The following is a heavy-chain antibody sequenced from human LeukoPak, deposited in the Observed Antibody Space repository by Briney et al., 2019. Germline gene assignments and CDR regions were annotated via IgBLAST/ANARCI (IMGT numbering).Heavy chain of an antibody. J-gene: IGHJ4*02. CDR1: GGSISSYY. Sequence: SEPLSLTCTVSGGSISSYYWSWIRQPPGKGLEWIGYIYYSGSTNYSPSLKSRVTISIDKSKSQFSLNLRSVTAADTAVYYCAQFVDAYDSPDYWGQGTLVTVSP. CDR2: IYYSGST. CDR3: AQFVDAYDSPDY. V-gene: IGHV4-59*12. D-gene: IGHD5-12*01.